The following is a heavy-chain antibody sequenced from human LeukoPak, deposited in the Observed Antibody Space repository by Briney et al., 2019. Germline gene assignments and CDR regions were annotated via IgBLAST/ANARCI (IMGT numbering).Heavy chain of an antibody. V-gene: IGHV3-43*01. CDR3: ASARLGYCSGTSCYTLEY. D-gene: IGHD2-2*02. J-gene: IGHJ4*02. CDR2: ISWDGGRT. Sequence: GGSLRLSCAASGFTFLDYTMHWVRQAPGKGLEWVSLISWDGGRTYYADSLKGRFTISRDNSKNSMYLQMNSLRTEDTAFYYCASARLGYCSGTSCYTLEYWGQGTLVTVSS. CDR1: GFTFLDYT.